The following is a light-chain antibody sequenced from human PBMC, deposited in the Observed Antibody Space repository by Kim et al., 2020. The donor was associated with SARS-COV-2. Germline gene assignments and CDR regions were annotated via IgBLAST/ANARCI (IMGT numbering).Light chain of an antibody. Sequence: GDRVTFTCRASQGVSNSLAWYHQKPGKAPKLLIYSASTLQSGVPSRFSGSGSGTDFNLTISSLQPEDFATYYCQQVNSYPLSFGGGTKVDIK. J-gene: IGKJ4*01. CDR1: QGVSNS. CDR2: SAS. CDR3: QQVNSYPLS. V-gene: IGKV1-9*01.